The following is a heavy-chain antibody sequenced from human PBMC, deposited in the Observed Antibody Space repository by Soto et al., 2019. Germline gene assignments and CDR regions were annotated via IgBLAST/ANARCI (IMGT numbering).Heavy chain of an antibody. CDR1: GFAFGSDW. Sequence: VQLVESGGGLVQPGGSLRLSSAASGFAFGSDWMHWVRQAPGKGLVWVSRSSQDGAIATQADSVKGRFTISRDNAKNTLFLQMNSLRADDSAVYYCLRDQRHWNEFADQWCQGTLVTVSS. D-gene: IGHD1-1*01. CDR3: LRDQRHWNEFADQ. V-gene: IGHV3-74*01. CDR2: SSQDGAIA. J-gene: IGHJ4*02.